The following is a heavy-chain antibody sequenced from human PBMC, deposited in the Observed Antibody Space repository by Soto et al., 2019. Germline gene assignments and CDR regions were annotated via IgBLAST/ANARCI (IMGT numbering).Heavy chain of an antibody. CDR3: ARGGIGSQSYAXXX. Sequence: QVQLVQSGAEVKKPGSSVRVSCKASGGTFNNYAVHWVRQAPGQGPEWVGGIIPKFSTSSSAQKFQGRVTMTAXSSTNTAYMELVSLRSEXXXXXYCARGGIGSQSYAXXXWGQXTXVXXSS. J-gene: IGHJ4*03. D-gene: IGHD1-26*01. CDR2: IIPKFSTS. V-gene: IGHV1-69*06. CDR1: GGTFNNYA.